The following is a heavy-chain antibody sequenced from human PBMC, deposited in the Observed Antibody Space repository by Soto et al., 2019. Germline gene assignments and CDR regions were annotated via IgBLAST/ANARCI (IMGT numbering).Heavy chain of an antibody. CDR2: IHSSRGTT. D-gene: IGHD3-22*01. V-gene: IGHV3-48*03. CDR1: GLTFSSYE. CDR3: ATSLSGYYYSY. Sequence: EVPLVESGGDLVQPGGSLRLSCAASGLTFSSYEMMWVRQAPGKGLEWISFIHSSRGTTYYADSVKGRFTISRDNAQNSLYLQMISLGAEDTAVYYCATSLSGYYYSYRGQGTLVTVSS. J-gene: IGHJ4*02.